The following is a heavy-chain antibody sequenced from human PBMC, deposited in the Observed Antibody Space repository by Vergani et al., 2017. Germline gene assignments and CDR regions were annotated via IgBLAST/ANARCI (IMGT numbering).Heavy chain of an antibody. Sequence: EVQLVESGGGLVQPGGSLKLSCAASGFTFSGSAMHWVRQASGKGLEWVGRIKSKTDGGTTDYAAPVKGRFTISRDDSKNTLYLQMNSLKTEDTAVYYCTTDKTYYYDSSGPTTHWGQGTLVTVSS. D-gene: IGHD3-22*01. J-gene: IGHJ1*01. CDR1: GFTFSGSA. CDR3: TTDKTYYYDSSGPTTH. V-gene: IGHV3-15*01. CDR2: IKSKTDGGTT.